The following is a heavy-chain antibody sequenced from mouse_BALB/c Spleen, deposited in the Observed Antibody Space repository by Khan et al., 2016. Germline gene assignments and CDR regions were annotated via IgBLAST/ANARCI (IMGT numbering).Heavy chain of an antibody. V-gene: IGHV1-7*01. D-gene: IGHD1-1*01. J-gene: IGHJ3*01. CDR2: INPSTGYT. CDR3: ARWIYYYGSSSGWFAY. Sequence: QVQLQQSGAELAKPGASVKMSCKASGYTFTDYWMHWVKQRPGQGLEWIGYINPSTGYTEYNQKFKDKATLTADNSSSTSSMQLSSLTSYDSAVYYCARWIYYYGSSSGWFAYWCQGTLVTVSA. CDR1: GYTFTDYW.